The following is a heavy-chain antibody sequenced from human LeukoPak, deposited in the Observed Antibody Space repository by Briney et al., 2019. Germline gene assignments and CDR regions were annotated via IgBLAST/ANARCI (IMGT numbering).Heavy chain of an antibody. CDR3: ARDRGSYDMDY. J-gene: IGHJ4*02. Sequence: SVKVSCKASGGTFSSYAISWVRQAPGQGREWMGRIIPIFGTANYAQKFQGRVTITTDESTSTAYMELSSLRSEDTAVYYCARDRGSYDMDYWGQGTLVTVSS. V-gene: IGHV1-69*05. CDR2: IIPIFGTA. D-gene: IGHD1-26*01. CDR1: GGTFSSYA.